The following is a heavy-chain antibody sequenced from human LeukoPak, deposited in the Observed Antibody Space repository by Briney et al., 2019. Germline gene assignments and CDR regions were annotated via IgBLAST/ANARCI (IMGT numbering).Heavy chain of an antibody. V-gene: IGHV3-23*01. CDR3: ARGPALGATTGTSSDY. Sequence: GGSLRLSCAASGFTFSSYAMSWVRQAPGKGPEWVSAISGSGGSTYYADSVKGRFTISRDNSKNTLYLQMNSLRAEDTAVYYCARGPALGATTGTSSDYWGQGTLVTVSS. CDR1: GFTFSSYA. J-gene: IGHJ4*02. CDR2: ISGSGGST. D-gene: IGHD1-26*01.